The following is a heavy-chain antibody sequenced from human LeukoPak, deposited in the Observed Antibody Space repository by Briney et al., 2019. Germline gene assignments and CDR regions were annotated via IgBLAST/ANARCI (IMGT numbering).Heavy chain of an antibody. Sequence: GGSLRLSCAAPGFTFSSYWMSWVRQAPGKGLEWVANIKQDGSEKYYVDSVKGRFTISRDNAKNSLYLQMNSLRAEDTAVYYCARGRWELLWWGQGTLVTVSS. J-gene: IGHJ4*02. CDR1: GFTFSSYW. CDR2: IKQDGSEK. V-gene: IGHV3-7*01. D-gene: IGHD1-26*01. CDR3: ARGRWELLW.